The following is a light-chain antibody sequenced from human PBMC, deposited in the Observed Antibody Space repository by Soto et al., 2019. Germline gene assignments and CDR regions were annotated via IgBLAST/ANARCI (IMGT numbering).Light chain of an antibody. CDR2: RNN. CDR3: AAWDDSLNGVL. Sequence: QSVLTQPPSASGTPGQRVTISCSGSSSNIGENTVNWYQQLPGTAPKLLIFRNNQRPSGVPERFSGSRSGTSASLAISGLHSEDEADYYCAAWDDSLNGVLFGGGTKLTVL. V-gene: IGLV1-44*01. J-gene: IGLJ2*01. CDR1: SSNIGENT.